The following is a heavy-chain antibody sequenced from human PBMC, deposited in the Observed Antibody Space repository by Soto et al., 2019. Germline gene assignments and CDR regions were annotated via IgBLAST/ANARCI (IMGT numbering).Heavy chain of an antibody. Sequence: SVLLTLTCTSSGCSLGIYGGSWLRQPHGKGLEWIGYIHYSGSTKYNPSLKSRVTISIDTSKNQFSLKLSSVTAADTAVYYCARVGWTTVGYYFDFWGLGALVTVS. CDR3: ARVGWTTVGYYFDF. J-gene: IGHJ4*02. D-gene: IGHD4-17*01. CDR2: IHYSGST. CDR1: GCSLGIYG. V-gene: IGHV4-59*01.